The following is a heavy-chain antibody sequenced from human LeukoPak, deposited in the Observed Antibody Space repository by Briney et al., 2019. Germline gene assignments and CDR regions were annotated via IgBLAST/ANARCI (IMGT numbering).Heavy chain of an antibody. J-gene: IGHJ6*02. Sequence: SETLSLTCTVSGGSISGYYWSWIRQPPGKGLEWIGYIYDSGSTNYNPSLKSRVTISVDTSKNQFSLKLSSVTAADTAVYYCASGALYYYYYGMDVWGQGTTVTVSS. CDR3: ASGALYYYYYGMDV. CDR2: IYDSGST. CDR1: GGSISGYY. V-gene: IGHV4-59*01. D-gene: IGHD4/OR15-4a*01.